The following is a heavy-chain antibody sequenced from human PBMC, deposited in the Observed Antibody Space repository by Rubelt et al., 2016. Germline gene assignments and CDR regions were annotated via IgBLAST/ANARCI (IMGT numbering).Heavy chain of an antibody. CDR3: ARDLYGSGGFDS. CDR1: GFTLSRYG. V-gene: IGHV3-30*03. Sequence: LDSGGGWVQPGRSLRLSCEASGFTLSRYGMHWVRQAPGKGLEWVAVISYDGSKKYYADSVKGRFTISRDNAKNSLYLQMNSLRAEDTAVYYCARDLYGSGGFDSWGLGTLVTVSS. J-gene: IGHJ4*02. CDR2: ISYDGSKK. D-gene: IGHD3-10*01.